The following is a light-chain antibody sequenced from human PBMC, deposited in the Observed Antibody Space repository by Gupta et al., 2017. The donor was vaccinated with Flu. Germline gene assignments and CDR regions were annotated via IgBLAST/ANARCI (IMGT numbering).Light chain of an antibody. CDR1: QSVLYRSNNKNY. CDR3: HQDDTTPWT. CDR2: WAS. Sequence: SLGERATINCKSSQSVLYRSNNKNYLAWYQHKPGQPPRLRIYWASARESGVPDRFSGSVSGTDFTLTISSLQAEDVAVYYCHQDDTTPWTFGQGTKVEIK. V-gene: IGKV4-1*01. J-gene: IGKJ1*01.